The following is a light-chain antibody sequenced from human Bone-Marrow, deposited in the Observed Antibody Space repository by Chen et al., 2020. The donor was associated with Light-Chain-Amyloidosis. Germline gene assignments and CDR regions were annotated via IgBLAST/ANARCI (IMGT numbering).Light chain of an antibody. V-gene: IGKV1-12*01. J-gene: IGKJ3*01. CDR3: QQAYNFPLT. Sequence: DIQMTPSPSSVSASVGDRVTITCRASQGISTWVASYQQRPGKAPKLLIYAASSLQSGVPSRFSGSGSGTDFTLTISSLQPEDFATYFCQQAYNFPLTVGPGTKVDIK. CDR2: AAS. CDR1: QGISTW.